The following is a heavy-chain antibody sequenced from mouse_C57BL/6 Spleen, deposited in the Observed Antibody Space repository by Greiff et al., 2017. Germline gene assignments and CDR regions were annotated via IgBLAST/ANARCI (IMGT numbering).Heavy chain of an antibody. V-gene: IGHV1-80*01. D-gene: IGHD2-5*01. CDR1: GYAFSSYW. CDR3: ATYYSNYGWFAY. J-gene: IGHJ3*01. Sequence: QVQLQQSGAELVKPGASVKISCKASGYAFSSYWLNWVKQRPGKGLEWIGQIYPGDGDTNYNGKFKGKATLTADKSSSTAYMQLSSLTSEDSAVYFCATYYSNYGWFAYWGQGTLVTVSA. CDR2: IYPGDGDT.